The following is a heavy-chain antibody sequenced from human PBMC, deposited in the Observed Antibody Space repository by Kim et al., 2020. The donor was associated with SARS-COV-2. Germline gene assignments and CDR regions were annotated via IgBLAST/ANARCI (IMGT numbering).Heavy chain of an antibody. Sequence: SQTLSLTCAISGDTVSSDRAIWDWIRQSPSRGLEWLGRTYYRSKWYNDYARSVKSRMTIKPDTSKNQFSLQLNSVTPEDTAVYYCARRRSSGGFDSWGQGTLVIVSS. CDR2: TYYRSKWYN. J-gene: IGHJ5*01. D-gene: IGHD6-19*01. CDR3: ARRRSSGGFDS. V-gene: IGHV6-1*01. CDR1: GDTVSSDRAI.